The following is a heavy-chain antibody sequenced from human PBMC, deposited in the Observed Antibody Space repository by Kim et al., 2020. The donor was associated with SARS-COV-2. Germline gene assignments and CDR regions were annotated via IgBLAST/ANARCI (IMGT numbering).Heavy chain of an antibody. V-gene: IGHV3-9*01. D-gene: IGHD6-13*01. CDR2: IRWNSGSI. J-gene: IGHJ4*02. CDR3: AKDISAAGTTLGFDY. CDR1: GFTFDDYA. Sequence: GGSLRLSCAASGFTFDDYAMHWVRQAPGKGLEWVSGIRWNSGSIGYADSVKGRFTISRDNAKNSLYLQMNSLRAEDTALYYCAKDISAAGTTLGFDYWGQGALLTDSS.